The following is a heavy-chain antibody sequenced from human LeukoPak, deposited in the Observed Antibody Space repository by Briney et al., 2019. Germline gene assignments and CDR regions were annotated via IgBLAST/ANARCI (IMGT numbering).Heavy chain of an antibody. CDR3: ARGYCSSTSCYVSVDYYYYYYMDV. V-gene: IGHV1-2*02. J-gene: IGHJ6*03. CDR1: GYSFTGYY. CDR2: INPNSGGT. D-gene: IGHD2-2*01. Sequence: ASVKVSCKTTGYSFTGYYMHWVREAPGQALEWMGWINPNSGGTNYAQKFQGRVTMTRDTSISTAYMELSRLRSDDTAVYYCARGYCSSTSCYVSVDYYYYYYMDVWGKGTTVTISS.